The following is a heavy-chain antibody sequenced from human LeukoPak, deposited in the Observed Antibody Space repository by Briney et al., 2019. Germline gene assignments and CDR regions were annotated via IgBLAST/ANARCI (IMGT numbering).Heavy chain of an antibody. CDR3: AKVGDFYGSGSHPYYFDY. D-gene: IGHD3-10*01. V-gene: IGHV3-23*01. Sequence: GGSLRLSCAASGFTFRTYAVSWVRQAPGKGLEWVSGISAVGGSTYYADSVKGRFTISRDNSKSSLYLQIHSLRAEDSGVYYCAKVGDFYGSGSHPYYFDYWGQGTLVTVSS. J-gene: IGHJ4*02. CDR1: GFTFRTYA. CDR2: ISAVGGST.